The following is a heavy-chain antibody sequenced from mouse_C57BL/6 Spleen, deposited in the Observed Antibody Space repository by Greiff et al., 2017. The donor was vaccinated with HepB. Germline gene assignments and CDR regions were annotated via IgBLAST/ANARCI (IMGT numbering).Heavy chain of an antibody. CDR1: GYSITSGYY. V-gene: IGHV3-6*01. CDR3: ARADYYGPFDY. CDR2: ISYDGSN. D-gene: IGHD1-1*01. Sequence: EVKLMESGPGLVKPSQSLSLTCSVTGYSITSGYYWNWIRQFPGNKLEWMGYISYDGSNNYNPSLKNRISITRDTSKNQFFLKLNSVTTEDTATYYCARADYYGPFDYWGQGTTLTVSS. J-gene: IGHJ2*01.